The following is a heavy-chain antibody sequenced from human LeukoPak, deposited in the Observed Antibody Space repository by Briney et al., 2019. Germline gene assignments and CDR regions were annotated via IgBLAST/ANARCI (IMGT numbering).Heavy chain of an antibody. J-gene: IGHJ4*02. CDR1: GDSISSSSYY. CDR2: IYHSGST. Sequence: SETLSLTCTVSGDSISSSSYYWGWIRQPPGKGLEWIGSIYHSGSTYYNPSLKSRVTISVDTSRNQFSLKLSSVTAADTAVYYCARGPYYDYVWGSYRYWDYWGQGTLVTVSS. CDR3: ARGPYYDYVWGSYRYWDY. V-gene: IGHV4-39*07. D-gene: IGHD3-16*02.